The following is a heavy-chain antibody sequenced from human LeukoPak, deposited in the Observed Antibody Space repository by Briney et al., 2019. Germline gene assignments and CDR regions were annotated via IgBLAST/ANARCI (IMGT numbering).Heavy chain of an antibody. CDR2: IYTSGST. Sequence: SETLSLTCTVPGGSISSYYWSWIRQPAGKGLEWIGRIYTSGSTNYNPSLKSRVTMSVDTSKNQFSLKLSSVTAADTAVYYCARTAAADLYYYYYMDVWGKGTTVTVSS. J-gene: IGHJ6*03. CDR3: ARTAAADLYYYYYMDV. V-gene: IGHV4-4*07. D-gene: IGHD6-13*01. CDR1: GGSISSYY.